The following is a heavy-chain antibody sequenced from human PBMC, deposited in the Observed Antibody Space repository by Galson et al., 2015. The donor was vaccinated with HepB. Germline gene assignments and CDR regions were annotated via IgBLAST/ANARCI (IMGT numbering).Heavy chain of an antibody. J-gene: IGHJ4*02. V-gene: IGHV3-15*01. CDR3: TTNSWFGGDY. CDR2: IKRKNDGGTT. D-gene: IGHD3-16*01. CDR1: GFIFSNAW. Sequence: SLRLSCAASGFIFSNAWMSWVRQAPGKGLEWVGRIKRKNDGGTTDYAAPVKGRFIISRDDSRDTVYLQMNSLKTEDTAVYYCTTNSWFGGDYWGQGTLVTVSS.